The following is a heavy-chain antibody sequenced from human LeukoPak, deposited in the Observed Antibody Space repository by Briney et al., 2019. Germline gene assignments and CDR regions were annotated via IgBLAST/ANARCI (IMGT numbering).Heavy chain of an antibody. D-gene: IGHD6-6*01. CDR2: IIPIFGTA. V-gene: IGHV1-69*13. J-gene: IGHJ6*02. CDR3: ARSARKYSRLPRYYYGMDV. Sequence: GASLKVSCKASEGTFISYAISWVRQAPGQGLEWMGGIIPIFGTANYAQKFQGRVTITADESTSTAYMELSSLRSEDTAVYYCARSARKYSRLPRYYYGMDVRGQGTTVTVSS. CDR1: EGTFISYA.